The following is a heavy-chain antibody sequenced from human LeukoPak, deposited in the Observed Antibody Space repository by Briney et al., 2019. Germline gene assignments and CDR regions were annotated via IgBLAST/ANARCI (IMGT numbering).Heavy chain of an antibody. D-gene: IGHD3-3*01. CDR1: GYSFIENY. CDR3: ARGKSGYSP. J-gene: IGHJ4*02. CDR2: INPHTGAA. Sequence: ASVKVSCTVSGYSFIENYLHWVRQAPGQGLEWMGLINPHTGAANFSHKFQGRVTMTRDTSISTAYMHLTRLKFDDTAMYYCARGKSGYSPWGQGTPVTVSS. V-gene: IGHV1-2*02.